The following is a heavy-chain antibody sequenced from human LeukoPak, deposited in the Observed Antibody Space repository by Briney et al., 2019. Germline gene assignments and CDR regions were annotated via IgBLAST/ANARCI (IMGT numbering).Heavy chain of an antibody. D-gene: IGHD6-13*01. Sequence: GGSLRLSCAASGFTFSSYSMNWVGQAPGKGLEWVSSISSSSSYIYYADSVKGRFTISRDNAKNSLYLQMNSLRAEDTAVYYCARAAAYNWFDPWGQGTLVTVSS. CDR3: ARAAAYNWFDP. CDR2: ISSSSSYI. CDR1: GFTFSSYS. V-gene: IGHV3-21*01. J-gene: IGHJ5*02.